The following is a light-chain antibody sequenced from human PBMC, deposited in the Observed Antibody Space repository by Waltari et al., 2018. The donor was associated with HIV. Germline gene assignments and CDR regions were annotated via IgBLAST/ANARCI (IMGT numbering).Light chain of an antibody. V-gene: IGLV3-1*01. J-gene: IGLJ1*01. CDR3: QAWDSNSGF. CDR2: EDT. Sequence: SYELTQPPSVSVSPGQTASIACSGENLEDKYDSWYQQKPGQSPVLVIYEDTKRPSGIPERISGSNSGNTATLTISGTQTMDEADYFCQAWDSNSGFFGTGTKLTVL. CDR1: NLEDKY.